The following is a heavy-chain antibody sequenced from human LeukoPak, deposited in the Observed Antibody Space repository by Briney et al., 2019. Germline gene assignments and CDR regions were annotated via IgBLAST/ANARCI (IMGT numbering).Heavy chain of an antibody. CDR1: GYTFSSYD. CDR3: ARGGASLTAYKHIDY. CDR2: MNPNDGDA. V-gene: IGHV1-8*01. Sequence: GASVKVSCKASGYTFSSYDINWVRLATGQGLEWMGWMNPNDGDAGYAQNFQGRVTMTRDTSITTAYLELSGLRSEDSAVYYCARGGASLTAYKHIDYWGQGTLVTVSS. D-gene: IGHD3-9*01. J-gene: IGHJ4*02.